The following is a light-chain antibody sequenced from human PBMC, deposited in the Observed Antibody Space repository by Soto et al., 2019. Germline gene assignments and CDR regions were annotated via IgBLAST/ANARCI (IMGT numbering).Light chain of an antibody. Sequence: QSALTQPASVSGSPGQSITISCTGTSSDVGGYNYVSWYQQQPGKAPKLMIYDVSNRPSGVSNRFSGSKSGNTASLTISGLPAEDEDDDYCSSYTSSSTLDVVFGGGTKVTVL. CDR3: SSYTSSSTLDVV. J-gene: IGLJ2*01. CDR1: SSDVGGYNY. V-gene: IGLV2-14*01. CDR2: DVS.